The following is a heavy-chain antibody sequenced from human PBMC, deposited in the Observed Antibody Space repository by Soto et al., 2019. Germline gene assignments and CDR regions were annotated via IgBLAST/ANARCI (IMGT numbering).Heavy chain of an antibody. CDR2: IDPSGSYT. Sequence: PGESLKTSCKGSGYSFPSYWISWVRQMPGKGLEWRGRIDPSGSYTNYSPPFHGHVTISADKSISTAYLQWSSLKASDTAMYYCARQPAWLGHNWFDPWGQGTLVTVSS. J-gene: IGHJ5*02. CDR3: ARQPAWLGHNWFDP. V-gene: IGHV5-10-1*01. CDR1: GYSFPSYW. D-gene: IGHD6-19*01.